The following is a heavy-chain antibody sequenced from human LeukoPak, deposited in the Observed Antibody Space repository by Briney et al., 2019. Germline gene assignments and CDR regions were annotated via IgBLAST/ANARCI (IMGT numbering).Heavy chain of an antibody. CDR2: ISDYNGNT. Sequence: ASVKVSCKASGYTFTPYGISWVRQAPGQGLEWMGWISDYNGNTNYAQKLQGRVTMTTDTSTNTAYMELRSLRSDDTAVYYCARRSSSWYAFDYWGQGTLVTVSS. V-gene: IGHV1-18*01. D-gene: IGHD6-13*01. CDR3: ARRSSSWYAFDY. CDR1: GYTFTPYG. J-gene: IGHJ4*02.